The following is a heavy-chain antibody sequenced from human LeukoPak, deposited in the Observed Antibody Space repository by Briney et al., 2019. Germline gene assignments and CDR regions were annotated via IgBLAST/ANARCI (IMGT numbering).Heavy chain of an antibody. CDR1: GYTFTTYG. CDR3: ARASAITGTSRTSDDAFDV. CDR2: ISAYNGNT. J-gene: IGHJ3*01. D-gene: IGHD1-7*01. V-gene: IGHV1-18*01. Sequence: ASLKVSCKASGYTFTTYGVSWVRQAPGQGLEWRGWISAYNGNTNYAQNLQGRVTMTTDTSTRTAYMELRSLRSDDTAVYYCARASAITGTSRTSDDAFDVWGQGTMVTVSS.